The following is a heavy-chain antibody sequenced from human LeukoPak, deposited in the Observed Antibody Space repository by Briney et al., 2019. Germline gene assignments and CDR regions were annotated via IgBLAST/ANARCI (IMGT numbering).Heavy chain of an antibody. J-gene: IGHJ4*02. Sequence: WVRQPPGKGLEWIGSIYYSGITYYNPSLKSRVTISVDTSKNQFSLKLSSVTAADTAVYYCARLSVSSGWDLDYWGQGTLVTVSS. CDR3: ARLSVSSGWDLDY. V-gene: IGHV4-39*01. D-gene: IGHD6-19*01. CDR2: IYYSGIT.